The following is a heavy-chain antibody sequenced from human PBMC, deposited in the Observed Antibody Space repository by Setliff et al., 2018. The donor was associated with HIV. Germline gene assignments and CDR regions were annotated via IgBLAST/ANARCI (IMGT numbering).Heavy chain of an antibody. CDR3: ARGLRNNRFDY. CDR2: INAGNGNT. J-gene: IGHJ4*02. D-gene: IGHD4-17*01. CDR1: GYTFTSDY. V-gene: IGHV1-3*01. Sequence: EASVKVSCKASGYTFTSDYIHWVRQAPGQRLEWMGWINAGNGNTKYSQKFQGRVTITRDTSASTVYMELSSLRSEDTAVYCCARGLRNNRFDYWGQGTLVTVS.